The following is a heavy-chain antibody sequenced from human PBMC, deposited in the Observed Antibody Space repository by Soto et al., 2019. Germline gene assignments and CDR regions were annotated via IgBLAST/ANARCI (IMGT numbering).Heavy chain of an antibody. Sequence: EVHLVESGGGLVQTGGSLRLSCAIFESTVSRDWMNWVRQAPGKGLEWVAHINQDGSEKYYVDPVKGRFTIARDNAKKSLYLQMNSRRPADPAMYYCSGGVGDAFWGQGTRVTVSS. CDR2: INQDGSEK. CDR3: SGGVGDAF. CDR1: ESTVSRDW. D-gene: IGHD1-26*01. J-gene: IGHJ4*02. V-gene: IGHV3-7*04.